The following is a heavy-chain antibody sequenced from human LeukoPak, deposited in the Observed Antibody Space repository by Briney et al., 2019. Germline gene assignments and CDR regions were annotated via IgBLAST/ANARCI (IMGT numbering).Heavy chain of an antibody. Sequence: ASVKVSCKASGYTFTNYAISWVRQAPGKGLESMGWIRAITNSAQKVQGRVTMTTDTSTSTAYMELRSLRSHDTAVYYCARGAAGEEASNFGMDVWGQGTTVTVSS. CDR2: IRAIT. D-gene: IGHD3-16*01. V-gene: IGHV1-18*01. CDR3: ARGAAGEEASNFGMDV. J-gene: IGHJ6*02. CDR1: GYTFTNYA.